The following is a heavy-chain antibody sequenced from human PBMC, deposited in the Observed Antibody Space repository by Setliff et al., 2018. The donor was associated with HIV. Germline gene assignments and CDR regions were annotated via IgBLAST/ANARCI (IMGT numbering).Heavy chain of an antibody. CDR3: ARGEPGYFDY. J-gene: IGHJ4*02. Sequence: SETLSLTCKVSGGSISSYYWSWIRQPPGKGLEWIGYIYYSGSTYYNPSLKSLVTISVDTSKNQFSLKLSSVTAADTAVYYCARGEPGYFDYWGQGTLVTVSS. V-gene: IGHV4-59*12. CDR1: GGSISSYY. CDR2: IYYSGST.